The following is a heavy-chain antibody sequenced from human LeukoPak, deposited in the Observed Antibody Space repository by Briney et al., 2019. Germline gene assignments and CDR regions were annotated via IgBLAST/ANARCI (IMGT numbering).Heavy chain of an antibody. CDR2: IYYSGST. CDR1: GGSIRSHY. CDR3: ARGNGHYSSSWPEFDY. D-gene: IGHD6-13*01. Sequence: SETLSLTCTVSGGSIRSHYWSWIRQPPGKGLEWIGYIYYSGSTYYNPSLKSRVTISVDTSKNQFSLKLSSVTAADTAVYYCARGNGHYSSSWPEFDYWGQGTLVTVSS. V-gene: IGHV4-59*06. J-gene: IGHJ4*02.